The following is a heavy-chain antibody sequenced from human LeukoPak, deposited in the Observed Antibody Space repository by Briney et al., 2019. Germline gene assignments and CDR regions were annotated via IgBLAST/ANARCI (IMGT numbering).Heavy chain of an antibody. Sequence: GGSLRLSCAASGFTFSNYAMSWVRQAPGKGLEWVSVISGTGGSTYYADSAKGRFTISRDNSKNTVYLQMNSLRAEDTAVYYCAKGAYYYDSSDERVYWGQGTLVTVSS. D-gene: IGHD3-22*01. CDR1: GFTFSNYA. CDR2: ISGTGGST. CDR3: AKGAYYYDSSDERVY. V-gene: IGHV3-23*01. J-gene: IGHJ4*02.